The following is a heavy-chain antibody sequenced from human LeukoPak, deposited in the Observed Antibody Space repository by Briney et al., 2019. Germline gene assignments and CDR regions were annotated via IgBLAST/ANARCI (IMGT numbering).Heavy chain of an antibody. CDR2: IYPGDSNA. V-gene: IGHV5-51*01. Sequence: GESLKISCKGSGYSYISHWIGWVRQMPGKGLEWMGIIYPGDSNARYSPAFQGQVTISADKSLSTAYLQWSSLKASDTAIYFCARHVGFCSSTSCYPFYDYWGQGTLVTVSS. D-gene: IGHD2-2*01. J-gene: IGHJ4*02. CDR1: GYSYISHW. CDR3: ARHVGFCSSTSCYPFYDY.